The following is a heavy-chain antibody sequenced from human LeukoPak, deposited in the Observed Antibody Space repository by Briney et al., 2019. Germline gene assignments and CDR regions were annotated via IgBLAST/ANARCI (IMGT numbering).Heavy chain of an antibody. J-gene: IGHJ4*02. Sequence: SVKVSCKASGGTFSTYAISWVRQAPGQGLEWMGRIIPILNIADYAQKFQGRATITADKSTSTAYMELSSLRSEDTAVYYCARDGPSYGDDYFDYWGQGTLVTVSS. V-gene: IGHV1-69*04. D-gene: IGHD4-17*01. CDR1: GGTFSTYA. CDR3: ARDGPSYGDDYFDY. CDR2: IIPILNIA.